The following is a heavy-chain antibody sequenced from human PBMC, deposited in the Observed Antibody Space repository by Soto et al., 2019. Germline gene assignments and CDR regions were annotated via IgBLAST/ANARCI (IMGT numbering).Heavy chain of an antibody. CDR2: INPNSGGT. CDR1: GGTFSSYA. Sequence: QVQLVQSGAEVKKPGSSVKVSCKASGGTFSSYAISWVRQAPGQGLEWMGGINPNSGGTNYAQKFQGRVTMTRDTSIDTAYMEMSRLRSDDTAVYYCARGLGVFSSSSLDYWGQGSLVTVSS. D-gene: IGHD6-6*01. J-gene: IGHJ4*02. V-gene: IGHV1-2*02. CDR3: ARGLGVFSSSSLDY.